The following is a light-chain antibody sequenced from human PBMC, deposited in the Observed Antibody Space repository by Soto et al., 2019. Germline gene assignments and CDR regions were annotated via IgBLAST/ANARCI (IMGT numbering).Light chain of an antibody. V-gene: IGKV3-11*01. Sequence: EIVLTQSPATLSLSPGERATLSCRASQSVSSYLAWYQQKPGQAPRLLIYDASNRATDIPARFSGSGSGTDFPLTLSSLEPEDFAVYYCLQRSGWPWTFGQGTRVEIK. CDR3: LQRSGWPWT. CDR1: QSVSSY. J-gene: IGKJ1*01. CDR2: DAS.